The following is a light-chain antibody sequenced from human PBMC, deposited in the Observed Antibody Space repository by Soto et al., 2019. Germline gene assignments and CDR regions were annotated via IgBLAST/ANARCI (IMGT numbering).Light chain of an antibody. J-gene: IGLJ3*02. V-gene: IGLV1-47*01. CDR2: RNN. Sequence: QSVLTHPPSASGTPGQRVTISCSGSSSNIGSNYVYWYQQLPGTAPKLLIYRNNQRPSGVPDRFSGSKSGTSASLASSGLRSENEADYYCTAWDDSLSGQVFGGRTKLTVL. CDR3: TAWDDSLSGQV. CDR1: SSNIGSNY.